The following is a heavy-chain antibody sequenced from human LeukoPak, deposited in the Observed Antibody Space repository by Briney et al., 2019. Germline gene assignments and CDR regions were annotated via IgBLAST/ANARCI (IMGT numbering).Heavy chain of an antibody. CDR1: GFSFSTNP. Sequence: GGSLRLSCAASGFSFSTNPMSWVRQAPGKGLEWVSAISPDRTYYADSVKGRLTISRDNYKNTVDLHINSPRAEDTAIYYCVKEHVDPAFTRSFEIWGQGTVVTVSS. V-gene: IGHV3-23*01. CDR3: VKEHVDPAFTRSFEI. CDR2: ISPDRT. J-gene: IGHJ3*02. D-gene: IGHD3-3*02.